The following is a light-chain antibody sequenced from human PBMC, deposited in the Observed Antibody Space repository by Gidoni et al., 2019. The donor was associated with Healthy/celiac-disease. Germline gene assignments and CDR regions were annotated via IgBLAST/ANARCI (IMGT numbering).Light chain of an antibody. Sequence: SSELPQDPAVSVALGQTVRITCQGDSLSSYYASWYQQKPGQAPVLVIYGKNNRPSGIPDRFSGYSSGNTASLTITGAQAEDEADYYCNSRDSSGNHLVVFGGGTKLTVL. V-gene: IGLV3-19*01. CDR1: SLSSYY. CDR2: GKN. J-gene: IGLJ2*01. CDR3: NSRDSSGNHLVV.